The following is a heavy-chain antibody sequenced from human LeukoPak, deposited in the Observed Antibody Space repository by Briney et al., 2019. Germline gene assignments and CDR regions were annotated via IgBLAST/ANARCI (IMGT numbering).Heavy chain of an antibody. J-gene: IGHJ4*02. V-gene: IGHV6-1*01. D-gene: IGHD1-26*01. Sequence: SQTLSLTCAISGDSVSSNSAAWNWIRQSPSRGLEWLGRTYYRSKWYNDYAVSVKSRITINPDPSKNQFSLQLNSVTPEDTAVYYCARDGWELLGSPFDYWGQGTLVTVSS. CDR1: GDSVSSNSAA. CDR3: ARDGWELLGSPFDY. CDR2: TYYRSKWYN.